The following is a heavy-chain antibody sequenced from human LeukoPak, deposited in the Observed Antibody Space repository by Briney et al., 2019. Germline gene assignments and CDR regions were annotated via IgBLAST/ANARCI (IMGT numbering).Heavy chain of an antibody. D-gene: IGHD4-23*01. CDR3: VRGNDYGGPHY. Sequence: GGSLRLSCAASGFTFGSYAMSWVRQAPGKGLVWVSRIDRDGSRINYADSVKGRFTISRDNGKNTLFLQMDSLRAEDAAVYYCVRGNDYGGPHYWGQGTLVTVSS. V-gene: IGHV3-74*01. CDR2: IDRDGSRI. J-gene: IGHJ4*02. CDR1: GFTFGSYA.